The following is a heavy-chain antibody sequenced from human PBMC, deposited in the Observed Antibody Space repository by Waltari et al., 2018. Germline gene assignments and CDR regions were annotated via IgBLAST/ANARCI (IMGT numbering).Heavy chain of an antibody. CDR2: IYYSGST. CDR1: GGSISSGGYY. CDR3: ARVTYYYGSGSYSLYYYYYMDV. D-gene: IGHD3-10*01. J-gene: IGHJ6*03. V-gene: IGHV4-31*03. Sequence: QVQLQESGPGLVKPSETLSLTCTVSGGSISSGGYYWSWIRQHPGKGLEWIGYIYYSGSTYYNPSLKSRVTISVDTSKNQFSLKLSSVTAADTAVYYCARVTYYYGSGSYSLYYYYYMDVWGKGTTVTVSS.